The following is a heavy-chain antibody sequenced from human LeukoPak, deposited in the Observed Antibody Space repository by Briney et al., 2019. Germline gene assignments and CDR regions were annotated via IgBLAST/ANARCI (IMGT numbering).Heavy chain of an antibody. J-gene: IGHJ4*02. CDR1: GFTFSSYA. CDR2: ISGSGGST. D-gene: IGHD3-22*01. CDR3: AKVYGWDSSGYYQVFDY. V-gene: IGHV3-23*01. Sequence: GGSLRLSCAASGFTFSSYAMSWVRQAPGKGLEWVSAISGSGGSTYHADSVKGRFTISRDNSKNTLYLQMNSLRAEDTAVYYCAKVYGWDSSGYYQVFDYWGQGTLVTVSS.